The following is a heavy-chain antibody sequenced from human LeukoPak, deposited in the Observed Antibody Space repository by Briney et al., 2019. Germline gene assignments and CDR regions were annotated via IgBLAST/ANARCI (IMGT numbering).Heavy chain of an antibody. J-gene: IGHJ2*01. V-gene: IGHV4-34*01. CDR2: IKHSGST. Sequence: SENLSLNCAVYGGSFSGYYWSWIRPPPGKGLEWIGEIKHSGSTNYNPSLKSRVTISVDTSKNQFSLKLSSVTAADTAVYYCARLITAMGRVTNRPLSPYWYFDLWGRGTLVTVSS. D-gene: IGHD5-18*01. CDR1: GGSFSGYY. CDR3: ARLITAMGRVTNRPLSPYWYFDL.